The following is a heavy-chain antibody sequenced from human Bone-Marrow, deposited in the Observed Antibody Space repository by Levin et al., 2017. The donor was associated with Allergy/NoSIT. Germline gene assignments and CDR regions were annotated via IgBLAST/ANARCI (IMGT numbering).Heavy chain of an antibody. V-gene: IGHV3-21*01. CDR3: ARDHGGSGGWYSFEY. J-gene: IGHJ4*02. CDR1: GFSFDTYS. D-gene: IGHD6-19*01. CDR2: ISSSSTYI. Sequence: GGSLRLSCAASGFSFDTYSFTWVRQAPGKGLEWVSSISSSSTYIYYADSVRGRFTISRDNAKKSLYLQMSSLRAEDTAIYYCARDHGGSGGWYSFEYWGQGTLVTVSS.